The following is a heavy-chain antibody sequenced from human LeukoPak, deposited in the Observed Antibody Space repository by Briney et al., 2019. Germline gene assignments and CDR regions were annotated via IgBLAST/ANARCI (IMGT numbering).Heavy chain of an antibody. V-gene: IGHV4-59*01. Sequence: PSETLSLTCTVSGGSISSYYWSWIRQPPGKGLEWIGYIYYSGSTNYNPSLKSRVTISVDTSKNQFSLKLSSVTAADTAVYYCARLGSLVVRYFDYWGQGTLVTVSS. CDR2: IYYSGST. CDR1: GGSISSYY. CDR3: ARLGSLVVRYFDY. D-gene: IGHD2-8*02. J-gene: IGHJ4*02.